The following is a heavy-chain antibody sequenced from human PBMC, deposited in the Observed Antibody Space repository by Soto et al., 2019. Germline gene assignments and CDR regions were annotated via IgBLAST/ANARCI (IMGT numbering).Heavy chain of an antibody. CDR1: GFTFSSYG. CDR3: ARGRSGSYYSRVYYFDY. J-gene: IGHJ4*02. CDR2: IWYDGSNK. D-gene: IGHD3-10*01. Sequence: QVQLVESGGGVVQPGRFLRLSCAASGFTFSSYGMHWVRQAPGKGLEWVAVIWYDGSNKYYADSVKGRFTISRDNSKNTLYLQMNSLRAEDTAVYYCARGRSGSYYSRVYYFDYWGQGTLVTVSS. V-gene: IGHV3-33*01.